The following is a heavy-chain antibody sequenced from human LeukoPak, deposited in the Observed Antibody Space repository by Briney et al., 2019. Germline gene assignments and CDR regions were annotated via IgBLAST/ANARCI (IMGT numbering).Heavy chain of an antibody. J-gene: IGHJ4*02. CDR3: AKDHYWSIDY. Sequence: QAGGSLRLSCAASGFTVSSNYMSWVRQAPGKGLEWFSVIYSGGSTYYADSVKGRFTISRDIAKNTLYLQMDSLRAEDTGVYYCAKDHYWSIDYWGRGTLVTVSS. D-gene: IGHD3-3*01. CDR2: IYSGGST. CDR1: GFTVSSNY. V-gene: IGHV3-53*01.